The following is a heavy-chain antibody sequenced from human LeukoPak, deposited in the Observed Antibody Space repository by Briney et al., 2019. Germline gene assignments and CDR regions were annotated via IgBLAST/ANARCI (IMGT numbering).Heavy chain of an antibody. CDR2: ISGRSNYI. Sequence: GSLRLSCAASGFTFSSYGMHWVRQAPGKGLEWVSFISGRSNYIYYADSVRGRFTISRDNAKNSLYLHMNSLRAEDTAVYYCARVSSSSWYSVYYYYYYMDVWGKGTTVTVSS. V-gene: IGHV3-21*01. D-gene: IGHD6-13*01. J-gene: IGHJ6*03. CDR3: ARVSSSSWYSVYYYYYYMDV. CDR1: GFTFSSYG.